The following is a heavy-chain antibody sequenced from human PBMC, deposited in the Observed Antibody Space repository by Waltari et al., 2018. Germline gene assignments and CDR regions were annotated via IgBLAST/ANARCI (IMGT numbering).Heavy chain of an antibody. Sequence: QVQLVQSGAEVKKPGASVMVSCQASGSTFTSYAMHWVRQAPGQRLEWMGWINAGNGNTKYSQKFQGRVTITRDTSASTAYMELSSLRSEDTAVYYCARTSEDVRNWFDPWGQGTLVTVSS. CDR2: INAGNGNT. CDR3: ARTSEDVRNWFDP. D-gene: IGHD3-3*01. V-gene: IGHV1-3*01. J-gene: IGHJ5*02. CDR1: GSTFTSYA.